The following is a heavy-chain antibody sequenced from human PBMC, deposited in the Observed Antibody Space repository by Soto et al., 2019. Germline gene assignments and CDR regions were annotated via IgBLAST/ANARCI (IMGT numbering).Heavy chain of an antibody. J-gene: IGHJ6*02. CDR2: ISAYNGNT. CDR1: GYTFTSYG. V-gene: IGHV1-18*01. Sequence: ASVKVSCKASGYTFTSYGISWVRQAPGQGLEWMGWISAYNGNTNYAQKLQGRVTMTTDTSTSTAYMELRSLRSDDTAVYYCARDHPGYYDSSGYYQLDDYYYYYGMDVWGHGTTVTVSS. D-gene: IGHD3-22*01. CDR3: ARDHPGYYDSSGYYQLDDYYYYYGMDV.